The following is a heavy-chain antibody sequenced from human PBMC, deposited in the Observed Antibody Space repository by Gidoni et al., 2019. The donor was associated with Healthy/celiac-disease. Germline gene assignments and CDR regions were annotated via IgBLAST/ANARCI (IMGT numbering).Heavy chain of an antibody. CDR1: GYSFTSSW. D-gene: IGHD3-10*01. V-gene: IGHV5-10-1*01. J-gene: IGHJ6*02. CDR2: IDPSDSYT. Sequence: EVQLVQSGAEVTKPGESLRISCKGPGYSFTSSWISWVRQMPGKGLEGTGRIDPSDSYTNSSPSFQGHVPISADKSISTAYLQWSSLKASDTAMYYCASPGTGRIPYYYGMDVWGQGTTVTVSS. CDR3: ASPGTGRIPYYYGMDV.